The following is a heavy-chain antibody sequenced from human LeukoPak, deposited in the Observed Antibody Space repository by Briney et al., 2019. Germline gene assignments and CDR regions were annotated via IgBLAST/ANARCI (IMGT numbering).Heavy chain of an antibody. CDR1: GYTFTIYP. Sequence: ASVKVSCKASGYTFTIYPISWVRQAPGQGLEWMGRINTYNGNTDYAQNFQGRVTMTTDTSTSTAYMELRSLKSDDTAVYYCARDNSVRDEAWWFNPWGQGTLVTVSS. V-gene: IGHV1-18*01. CDR3: ARDNSVRDEAWWFNP. CDR2: INTYNGNT. D-gene: IGHD5-24*01. J-gene: IGHJ5*02.